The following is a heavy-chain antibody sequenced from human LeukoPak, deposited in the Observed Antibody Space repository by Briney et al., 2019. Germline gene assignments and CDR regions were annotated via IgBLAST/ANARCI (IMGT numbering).Heavy chain of an antibody. D-gene: IGHD1-26*01. CDR2: MNPNSGNT. V-gene: IGHV1-18*01. Sequence: ASVKVSCKASGYTFTSYDTNWVRQATGQGLEWMGWMNPNSGNTNYAQKLQGRVTMTTDTSTSTAYMELRSLRSDDTAVYYCAREGWELLLGYYYGMDVWGQGTTVTVSS. J-gene: IGHJ6*02. CDR1: GYTFTSYD. CDR3: AREGWELLLGYYYGMDV.